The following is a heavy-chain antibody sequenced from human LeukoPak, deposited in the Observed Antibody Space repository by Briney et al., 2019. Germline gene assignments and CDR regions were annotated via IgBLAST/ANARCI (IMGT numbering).Heavy chain of an antibody. V-gene: IGHV3-23*01. J-gene: IGHJ3*02. CDR1: AFTLSIYA. Sequence: GGSLRLSCAASAFTLSIYAMSWAPQPPGMGLEWVSSISGSGGSTYYADSVKGRFTISRDNSKNTLYLQTTSLRAADTAVYYCATVGPDAFDIWGQGTMVTVSS. CDR3: ATVGPDAFDI. CDR2: ISGSGGST. D-gene: IGHD3-10*01.